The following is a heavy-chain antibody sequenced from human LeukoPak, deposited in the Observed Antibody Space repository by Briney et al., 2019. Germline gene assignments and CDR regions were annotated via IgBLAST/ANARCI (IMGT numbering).Heavy chain of an antibody. V-gene: IGHV3-7*05. CDR2: INKDGRGK. Sequence: GGSLTLFCAGSGFTFSNYWMSWVRQAPGKGLEWVANINKDGRGKSYVDSVQGRFTISRDNSKNSLFLQMNSLRDEDTAVYYCAVDEHYWGQGALCGVSS. CDR1: GFTFSNYW. J-gene: IGHJ4*01. CDR3: AVDEHY.